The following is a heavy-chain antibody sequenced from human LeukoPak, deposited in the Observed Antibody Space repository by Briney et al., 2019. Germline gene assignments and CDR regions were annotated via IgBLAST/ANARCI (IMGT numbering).Heavy chain of an antibody. CDR2: ISYTASS. J-gene: IGHJ6*03. CDR3: AAGFRPFYYYYMDV. Sequence: PSETLSLTCTVSGGSISGYYWSWVRQSPGKGLEWIGYISYTASSNYSPSLKSRVTMSVDTSKNQFSLKLSSVTAADTAVFYGAAGFRPFYYYYMDVWGKGNTVTVSS. V-gene: IGHV4-59*03. CDR1: GGSISGYY.